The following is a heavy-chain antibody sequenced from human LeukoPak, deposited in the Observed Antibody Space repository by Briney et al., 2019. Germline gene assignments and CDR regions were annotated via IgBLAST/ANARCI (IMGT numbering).Heavy chain of an antibody. CDR3: ARGTYYDSSGYPLPHFDY. Sequence: PGGSLRLSCAASGFTFSSYSMNWVRQAPGKGLEWVSSISSSSSYIYYADSVKGRFTISRDNAKNSLYLQMNSLRAEDTAVYYCARGTYYDSSGYPLPHFDYWGQGTLVTVSS. J-gene: IGHJ4*02. V-gene: IGHV3-21*01. CDR2: ISSSSSYI. D-gene: IGHD3-22*01. CDR1: GFTFSSYS.